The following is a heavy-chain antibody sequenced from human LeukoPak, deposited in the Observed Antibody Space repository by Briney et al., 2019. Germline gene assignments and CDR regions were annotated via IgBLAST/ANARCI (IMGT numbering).Heavy chain of an antibody. CDR1: GYTFTGYY. V-gene: IGHV1-2*02. CDR3: ARPHCSSTSCYSWFDP. Sequence: GASVKVSCKASGYTFTGYYMHWVRQAPGQGLEWMGWLNPNSGGTNYAQKFQGRVTMTRDTSISTAYMELSRLRSDDTAVYYCARPHCSSTSCYSWFDPWGQGTLVTVSS. CDR2: LNPNSGGT. D-gene: IGHD2-2*02. J-gene: IGHJ5*02.